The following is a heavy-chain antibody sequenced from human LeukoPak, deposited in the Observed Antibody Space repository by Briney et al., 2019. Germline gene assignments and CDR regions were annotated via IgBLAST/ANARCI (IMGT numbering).Heavy chain of an antibody. V-gene: IGHV3-48*01. D-gene: IGHD2-15*01. CDR1: GFTFSSYS. CDR2: ISSSSSTI. Sequence: GGSLRLSCAASGFTFSSYSMNWVRQAPGKGLEWVSYISSSSSTIYYAGSVKGRFTISRDNAKNSLYLQMNSLRAEDTAVYYCARDVKYCSGGSCYDYYYYYMDVWGKGTTVTVSS. J-gene: IGHJ6*03. CDR3: ARDVKYCSGGSCYDYYYYYMDV.